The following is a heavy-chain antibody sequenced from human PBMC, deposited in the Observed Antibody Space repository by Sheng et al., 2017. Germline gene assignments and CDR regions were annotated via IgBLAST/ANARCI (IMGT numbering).Heavy chain of an antibody. J-gene: IGHJ4*02. CDR1: EFTFNNYA. Sequence: EVQLLDSGGGLVQPGGSLRLSCAASEFTFNNYAMSWVRQAPGKGLEWVSAISGTGGSTYYADSVKGRFTISRDNSKNTLYLQMSSLRAEDTAVYYCTRNAYNSGWYYFDYWGQGTLVTVSS. V-gene: IGHV3-23*01. CDR2: ISGTGGST. CDR3: TRNAYNSGWYYFDY. D-gene: IGHD6-19*01.